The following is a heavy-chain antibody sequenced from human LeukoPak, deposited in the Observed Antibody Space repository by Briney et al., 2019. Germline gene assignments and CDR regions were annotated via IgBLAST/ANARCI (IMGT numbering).Heavy chain of an antibody. V-gene: IGHV1-46*01. CDR2: INPSDDSS. CDR1: GGTFSSYA. J-gene: IGHJ4*02. Sequence: ASVKVSCKASGGTFSSYAISWVRQAPGQGLEWVGIINPSDDSSNYAQKFQGRVTMTRDTSTSTVYMDLSSLRSEDTAVYYCARLGPSHFFDYWGQGTLVTVSS. D-gene: IGHD3-16*01. CDR3: ARLGPSHFFDY.